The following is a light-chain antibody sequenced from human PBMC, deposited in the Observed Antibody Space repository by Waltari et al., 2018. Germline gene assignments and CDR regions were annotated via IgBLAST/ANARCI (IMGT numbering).Light chain of an antibody. CDR1: SSNIGSNY. Sequence: QSVLTQPPSASGTPGQRVTISCSGSSSNIGSNYLYWYQQLPGAAPKLLIYRNNQRPSWVPDRFSGSKSGTSASLAISGLRSEDEADYYCAAWDDSLSGRVFGGGTK. J-gene: IGLJ3*02. CDR2: RNN. V-gene: IGLV1-47*01. CDR3: AAWDDSLSGRV.